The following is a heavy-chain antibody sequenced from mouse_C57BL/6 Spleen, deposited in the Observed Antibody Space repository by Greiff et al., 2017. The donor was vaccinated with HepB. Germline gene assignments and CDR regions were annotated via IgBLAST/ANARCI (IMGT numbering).Heavy chain of an antibody. CDR2: FYPGSGSI. J-gene: IGHJ2*01. D-gene: IGHD3-2*02. V-gene: IGHV1-62-2*01. CDR3: ARHEDEGDSSGYVYFDY. CDR1: GYTFTEYT. Sequence: VKLMESGAELVKPGASVKLSCKASGYTFTEYTIHWVKQRSGQGLEWIGWFYPGSGSIKYNEKFKDKATLTADKSSSTVYMELSRLTSEDSAVYFCARHEDEGDSSGYVYFDYWGQGTTLTVSS.